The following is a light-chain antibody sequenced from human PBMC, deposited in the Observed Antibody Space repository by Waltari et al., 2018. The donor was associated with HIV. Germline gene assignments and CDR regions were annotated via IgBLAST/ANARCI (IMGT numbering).Light chain of an antibody. Sequence: QSALTQPPSASGSPGQSVTVSSTGTSSDIGSFNYVSWYQQHPGKAPKLLIYDVNKRPSGVPDRFSASKSGATASLTVSGLLAEDEADYYCAAYAGNNIVIFGGGTKVTV. V-gene: IGLV2-8*01. CDR3: AAYAGNNIVI. CDR2: DVN. CDR1: SSDIGSFNY. J-gene: IGLJ2*01.